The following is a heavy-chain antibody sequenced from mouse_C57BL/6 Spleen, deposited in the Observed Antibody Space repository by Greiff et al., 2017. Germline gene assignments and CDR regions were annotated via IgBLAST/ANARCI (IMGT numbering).Heavy chain of an antibody. CDR1: GYTFTSYW. J-gene: IGHJ2*01. CDR3: ARRTLSSGYFDY. CDR2: IDPSDSET. V-gene: IGHV1-52*01. Sequence: QVQLQQPGAELVRPGSSVKLSCKASGYTFTSYWMHWVQQSPIQGLEWIGNIDPSDSETHYTQKFTDKATLTVDKSSSTAYMQRSSLTSEDSAVYYCARRTLSSGYFDYWGQGTTLTVSS. D-gene: IGHD3-1*01.